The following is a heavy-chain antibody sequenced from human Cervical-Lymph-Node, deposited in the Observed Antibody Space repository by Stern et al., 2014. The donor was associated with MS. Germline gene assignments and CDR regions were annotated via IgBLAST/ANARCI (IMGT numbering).Heavy chain of an antibody. D-gene: IGHD6-13*01. J-gene: IGHJ5*02. V-gene: IGHV4-59*01. Sequence: VQLQESGPGLVRPSETLSLTCTVSGGSISSSYWCWIRQPPGKGLELVGYIYYSGSTHYNPSLKSRVTISVDTSKNQFSLKLSSVTAADTAVYYCARDREDSSSWRWFDPWGQGTLVTVSS. CDR3: ARDREDSSSWRWFDP. CDR2: IYYSGST. CDR1: GGSISSSY.